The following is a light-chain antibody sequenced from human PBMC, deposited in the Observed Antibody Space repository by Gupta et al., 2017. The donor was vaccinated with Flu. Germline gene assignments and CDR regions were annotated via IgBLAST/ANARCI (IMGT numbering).Light chain of an antibody. CDR3: CSYTPAGTYV. J-gene: IGLJ1*01. CDR1: SSDVGGYNY. CDR2: DVS. Sequence: QSALTQPASVSGSPGQSITLSCPGTSSDVGGYNYVSWYQHHPGKAPALIMCDVSSRPSGISSRFSGSKSGNTASLTISGLQAEDEADYYCCSYTPAGTYVFGSGTTVTVL. V-gene: IGLV2-14*01.